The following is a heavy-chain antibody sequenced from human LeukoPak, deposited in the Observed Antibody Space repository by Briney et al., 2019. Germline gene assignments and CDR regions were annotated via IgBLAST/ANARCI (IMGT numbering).Heavy chain of an antibody. V-gene: IGHV4-59*01. CDR1: GGSISSYY. J-gene: IGHJ5*02. Sequence: SETLSLTCTVSGGSISSYYWSWIRQPPGKGLEWIGYIYYSGSTNYNPSLKSRVTISVDTSKNQFSLKLSSVTAAVTAVYYCARTPYEGGWFDPWGQGTLVTVSS. CDR2: IYYSGST. D-gene: IGHD3-16*01. CDR3: ARTPYEGGWFDP.